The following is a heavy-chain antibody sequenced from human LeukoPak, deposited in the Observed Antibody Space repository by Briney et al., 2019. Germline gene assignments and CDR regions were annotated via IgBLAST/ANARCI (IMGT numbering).Heavy chain of an antibody. CDR1: GYTFTGNY. J-gene: IGHJ6*03. V-gene: IGHV1-46*01. D-gene: IGHD6-6*01. CDR2: INPSAGST. CDR3: ARGRWGSSESFYYYYYMDV. Sequence: ASVKVSCKASGYTFTGNYMHWVRQAPGQGLEWMGWINPSAGSTNYAQRFQGRVTMTRDMSTSTVYMELSGLRSEDTAVYYCARGRWGSSESFYYYYYMDVWGKGTTVTVSS.